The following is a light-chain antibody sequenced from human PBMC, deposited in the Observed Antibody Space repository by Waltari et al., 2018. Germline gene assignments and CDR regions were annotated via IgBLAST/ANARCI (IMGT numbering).Light chain of an antibody. J-gene: IGKJ1*01. Sequence: DIVLTQTPLSSFVTLGQPASISCRSSQSLVHSDGNIYLSWLQQRPGQPPRLLIYQISHRVSGVPDRFSASGGGTEFTLTISSLQAEDVAVYYCQQYYSTPRTFGQGTKVEIK. CDR1: QSLVHSDGNIY. CDR3: QQYYSTPRT. V-gene: IGKV2-24*01. CDR2: QIS.